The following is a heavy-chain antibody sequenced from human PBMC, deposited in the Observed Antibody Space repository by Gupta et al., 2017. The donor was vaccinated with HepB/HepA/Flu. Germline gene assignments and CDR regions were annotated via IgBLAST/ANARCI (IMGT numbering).Heavy chain of an antibody. Sequence: EVQLVESGGDLVQPGGSLRLSCAGSGFTFNVNHINWVRQAPGKGLAWVAIINPGGSDKQYVDSVKGLFTISRDNAKNSVYLQMDSLRAEDTAVYYCASWGGNSHYWGQGTLVTVSS. CDR3: ASWGGNSHY. CDR1: GFTFNVNH. V-gene: IGHV3-7*01. J-gene: IGHJ4*02. CDR2: INPGGSDK. D-gene: IGHD3-16*01.